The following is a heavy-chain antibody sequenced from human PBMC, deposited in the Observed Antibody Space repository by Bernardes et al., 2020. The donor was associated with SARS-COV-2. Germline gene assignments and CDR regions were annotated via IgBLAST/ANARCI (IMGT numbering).Heavy chain of an antibody. Sequence: ASVKVSCKASGYTFTSYGISWVRQAPGQGLEWMGWISAYNGNTNYAQKLQGRVTMTTDTSTSTAYMELRSLRSDDTAVYYCARWRQCSSTSCSHVDTAMVYFDYWGQGTLVIVSS. CDR3: ARWRQCSSTSCSHVDTAMVYFDY. CDR1: GYTFTSYG. V-gene: IGHV1-18*01. CDR2: ISAYNGNT. D-gene: IGHD2-2*01. J-gene: IGHJ4*02.